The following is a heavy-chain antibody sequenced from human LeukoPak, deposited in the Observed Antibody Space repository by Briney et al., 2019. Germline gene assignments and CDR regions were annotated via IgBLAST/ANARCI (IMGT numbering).Heavy chain of an antibody. CDR2: INHSGST. Sequence: PSETLSLTCAVYGGSFSGYYWSWIRQPPGKGLEWIGEINHSGSTNYNPSLKSRVTISVDTSKNQFSLKLSSATAADTAVYYCARGRAYYDFWSGYYSPRLFDYYYYGMDVWGQGTTVTVSS. CDR3: ARGRAYYDFWSGYYSPRLFDYYYYGMDV. D-gene: IGHD3-3*01. J-gene: IGHJ6*02. CDR1: GGSFSGYY. V-gene: IGHV4-34*01.